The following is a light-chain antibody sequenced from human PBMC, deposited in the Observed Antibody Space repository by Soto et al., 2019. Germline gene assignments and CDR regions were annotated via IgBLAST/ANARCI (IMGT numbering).Light chain of an antibody. Sequence: EIVLTQSTATLSLFPGERATLSCRASQSVSRDLAWYQQKPGQAPRLLIYDVSNRATGIPARFSGSGSGTDFTLTISSLVPEDFAVYYCQQRSNWPSTFGQGTKLEIK. J-gene: IGKJ2*01. CDR1: QSVSRD. V-gene: IGKV3-11*01. CDR3: QQRSNWPST. CDR2: DVS.